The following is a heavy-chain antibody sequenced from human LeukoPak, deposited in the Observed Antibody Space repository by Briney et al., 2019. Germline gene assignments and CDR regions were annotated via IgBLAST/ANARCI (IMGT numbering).Heavy chain of an antibody. CDR3: ARVRYLSRMDV. CDR2: IYTSGST. CDR1: GGSISIYY. J-gene: IGHJ6*02. D-gene: IGHD1-1*01. V-gene: IGHV4-4*07. Sequence: SETLSLTCTVSGGSISIYYWSWIRERLGGGLWWSWRIYTSGSTNYNPSLKSRVTISVDTSKNLFSLKLSSVTAADTAVYYCARVRYLSRMDVWGQGTTVTVSS.